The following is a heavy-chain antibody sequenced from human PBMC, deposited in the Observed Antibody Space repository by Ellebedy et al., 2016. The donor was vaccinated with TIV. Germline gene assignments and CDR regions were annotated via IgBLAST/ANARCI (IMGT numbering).Heavy chain of an antibody. J-gene: IGHJ5*01. Sequence: SETLSLTCTVSGGSISGSSYYWGWIRQPPGKGLEWIGSIYYSGSTYYNPSLESRVTISIDTSKNQFSLKLASVTAADTAVYFCARDPSSNVYRGTSPWFDTWGHGALVTVSS. CDR2: IYYSGST. V-gene: IGHV4-39*07. D-gene: IGHD1-1*01. CDR3: ARDPSSNVYRGTSPWFDT. CDR1: GGSISGSSYY.